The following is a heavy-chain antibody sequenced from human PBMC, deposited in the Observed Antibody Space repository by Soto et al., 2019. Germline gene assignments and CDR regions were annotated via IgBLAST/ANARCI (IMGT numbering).Heavy chain of an antibody. CDR3: EGGLRDYGMDV. D-gene: IGHD3-16*01. J-gene: IGHJ6*02. CDR2: ISYDGSNK. CDR1: GFTFSSYG. V-gene: IGHV3-30*03. Sequence: QVQLVESGGGLVKPGRSLRLSCAASGFTFSSYGMHWVRQAPGKGLEWVAVISYDGSNKYYADSVKGRFTISRDNSKNTLYLQMNSLRAEDTAVYYCEGGLRDYGMDVWGQGTTVTVSS.